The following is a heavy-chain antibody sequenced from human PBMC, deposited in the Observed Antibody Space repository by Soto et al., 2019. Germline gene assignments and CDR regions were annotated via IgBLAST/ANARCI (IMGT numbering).Heavy chain of an antibody. CDR3: ARSGVDYYDSSGYSSTIDAFDI. J-gene: IGHJ3*02. CDR2: ISKSGTTT. D-gene: IGHD3-22*01. CDR1: GFTFSSYG. V-gene: IGHV3-48*04. Sequence: GGSLRLSCVASGFTFSSYGMNWVRQGPGKGLEWLSFISKSGTTTYYADSVKGRFTISRDNAKNSLYLQMNSLRAEDTAVYYCARSGVDYYDSSGYSSTIDAFDIWGQGTMVTVSS.